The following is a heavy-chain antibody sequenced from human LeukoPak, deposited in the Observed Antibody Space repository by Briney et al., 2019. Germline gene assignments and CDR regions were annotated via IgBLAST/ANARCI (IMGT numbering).Heavy chain of an antibody. V-gene: IGHV4-61*02. CDR3: ARENDILTGYHYYYYGMDV. CDR2: IYTSGST. CDR1: GGSISSGSDD. Sequence: SETLSLACTVSGGSISSGSDDWSWIRHPAGKGLEWIGRIYTSGSTNYNPSLKSRVTISVDTSKNQFSLKLSSVTAADTAVYYCARENDILTGYHYYYYGMDVWGKGTTVTVSS. D-gene: IGHD3-9*01. J-gene: IGHJ6*04.